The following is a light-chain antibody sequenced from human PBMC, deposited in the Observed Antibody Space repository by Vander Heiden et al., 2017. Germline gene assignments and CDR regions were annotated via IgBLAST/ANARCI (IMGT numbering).Light chain of an antibody. CDR1: QGIRND. J-gene: IGKJ3*01. CDR2: ASS. CDR3: RRHNRYPFT. Sequence: DIQLTQSPSPLSASVGASVTITRRASQGIRNDLGWYQQKSWKAPKRLIYASSSLQSGVPSRFSGSGSWTEFTLTISSLQPEDFATDYCRRHNRYPFTFGPGTKVDIK. V-gene: IGKV1-17*01.